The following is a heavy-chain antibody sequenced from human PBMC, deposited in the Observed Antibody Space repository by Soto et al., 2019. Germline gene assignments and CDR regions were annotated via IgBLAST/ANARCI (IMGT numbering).Heavy chain of an antibody. Sequence: ASVKVSCKASGYTFTSYGISWVRQAPGQGLEWMGWISAYNGNTNYAQKLQGRVTMTTDTSTSTAYMELRSLRSDDTAVYYCAREAVVVAATSVYYYYGMDVWGQGTKVTVSS. D-gene: IGHD2-15*01. V-gene: IGHV1-18*01. J-gene: IGHJ6*02. CDR2: ISAYNGNT. CDR1: GYTFTSYG. CDR3: AREAVVVAATSVYYYYGMDV.